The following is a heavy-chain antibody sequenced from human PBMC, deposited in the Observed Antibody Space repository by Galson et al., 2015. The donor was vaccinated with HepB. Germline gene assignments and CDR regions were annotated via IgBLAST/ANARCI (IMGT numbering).Heavy chain of an antibody. Sequence: LRLSCAASGFTFSYYAMSWVRQAPGKGLEWISAITPSGDNTYSADSMKGRFFISRDNSQNTLFLQMNSLRADDTAIYFCAKVFPEKTDGWYRQALYYFDPWGQGTRVTVSS. J-gene: IGHJ4*02. V-gene: IGHV3-23*01. D-gene: IGHD6-19*01. CDR1: GFTFSYYA. CDR2: ITPSGDNT. CDR3: AKVFPEKTDGWYRQALYYFDP.